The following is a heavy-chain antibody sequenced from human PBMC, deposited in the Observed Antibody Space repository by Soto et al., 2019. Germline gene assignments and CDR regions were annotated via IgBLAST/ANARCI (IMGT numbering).Heavy chain of an antibody. CDR2: IRDGVGSI. CDR3: ARDPRYALDI. J-gene: IGHJ3*02. Sequence: GGSLRLSCAASGFSFSDYSMNWVRQAPGKGLEWLAYIRDGVGSIKYADSVEGRFTISRDNAKNSLYLQMNSLRDEDTAVYYCARDPRYALDIWGQGTRVTVSS. V-gene: IGHV3-48*02. CDR1: GFSFSDYS.